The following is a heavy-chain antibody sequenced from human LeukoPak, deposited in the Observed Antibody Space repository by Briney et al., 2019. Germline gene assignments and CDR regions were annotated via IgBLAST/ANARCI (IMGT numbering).Heavy chain of an antibody. D-gene: IGHD6-19*01. CDR2: ISDSGSII. CDR1: GFAFSSQA. V-gene: IGHV3-23*01. CDR3: AKDARRTSGWYFFDY. Sequence: GGSLRLSCAASGFAFSSQAMGWVRQAPGKGLEWASVISDSGSIIYYADSVKGRFTISRDNSKNTLFLQVNSLSADDTAVYYCAKDARRTSGWYFFDYWGQGTLVTVSS. J-gene: IGHJ4*02.